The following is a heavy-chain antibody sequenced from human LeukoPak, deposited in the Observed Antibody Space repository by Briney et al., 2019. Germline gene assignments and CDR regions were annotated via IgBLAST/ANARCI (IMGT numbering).Heavy chain of an antibody. J-gene: IGHJ6*03. V-gene: IGHV3-23*01. CDR1: GFTFSSYG. Sequence: GGSLRLSCAASGFTFSSYGMHWVRQAPGKGLEWVSAISGSGGSTYYADSVKGRFTISRDNSKNTLYLQMNSLRAEDTAVYYCAKGQERVVIDYMDVWGKGTTVTVSS. D-gene: IGHD3-3*01. CDR3: AKGQERVVIDYMDV. CDR2: ISGSGGST.